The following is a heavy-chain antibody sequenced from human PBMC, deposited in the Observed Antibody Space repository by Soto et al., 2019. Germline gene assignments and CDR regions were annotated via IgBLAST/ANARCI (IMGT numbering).Heavy chain of an antibody. CDR2: INPSGGST. V-gene: IGHV1-46*01. CDR1: GYTFTSYY. D-gene: IGHD2-2*01. CDR3: ARAIGTAPTSYYFDY. J-gene: IGHJ4*02. Sequence: ASVKVSCKASGYTFTSYYMHWVRQAPGQGLEWMGIINPSGGSTSYAQKFQGRVTMTRDTSTSTVYMELSSLRSEDTAVYYCARAIGTAPTSYYFDYWGQGTLVTV.